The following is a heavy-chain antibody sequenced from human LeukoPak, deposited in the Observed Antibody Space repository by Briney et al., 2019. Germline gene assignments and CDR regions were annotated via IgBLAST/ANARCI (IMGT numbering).Heavy chain of an antibody. CDR1: GGSFSGYY. V-gene: IGHV4-34*01. CDR2: INHSGST. J-gene: IGHJ4*02. D-gene: IGHD3-3*01. CDR3: ASPHYDFWSGYHYMDV. Sequence: SETLSLTCAVYGGSFSGYYWSWIRQPPGKGLEWIGEINHSGSTNYNPSLKSRVTISVDTSKNQFSLKLSSVTAADTAVYYCASPHYDFWSGYHYMDVWGQGTLVTVSS.